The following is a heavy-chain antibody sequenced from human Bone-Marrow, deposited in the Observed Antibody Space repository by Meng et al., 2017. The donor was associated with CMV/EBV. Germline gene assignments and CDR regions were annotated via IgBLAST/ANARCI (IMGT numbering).Heavy chain of an antibody. Sequence: AAVKVSCKASGYTFTSYGISWVRQAPGQGLEWMGWISAYNGNTNYTQKLQGRVTMTTDTSTNTAYMELSRLRSDDTAVYYCARDRVELALDYWGQGTLVTVSS. CDR3: ARDRVELALDY. D-gene: IGHD1-7*01. V-gene: IGHV1-18*01. CDR2: ISAYNGNT. CDR1: GYTFTSYG. J-gene: IGHJ4*02.